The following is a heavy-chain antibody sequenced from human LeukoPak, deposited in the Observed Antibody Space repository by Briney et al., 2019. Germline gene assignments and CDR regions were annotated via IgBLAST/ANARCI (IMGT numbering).Heavy chain of an antibody. J-gene: IGHJ3*02. CDR2: INPNSGGT. CDR3: AGSTVGFDAFDI. CDR1: GYTFTGYY. Sequence: ASVKVSCKASGYTFTGYYMHWVRQAPGQGLEWMGWINPNSGGTDYAQKLQGRVTMTTDTSTSTAYMELRSLRSDDTAVYYCAGSTVGFDAFDIWGQGTMVTVSS. V-gene: IGHV1-2*02. D-gene: IGHD4-23*01.